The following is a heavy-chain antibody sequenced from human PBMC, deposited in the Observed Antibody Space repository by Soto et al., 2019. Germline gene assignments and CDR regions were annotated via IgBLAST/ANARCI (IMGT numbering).Heavy chain of an antibody. CDR1: GGSISSYY. J-gene: IGHJ6*03. V-gene: IGHV4-59*01. CDR3: ARSPYYAPGNYYYYYMDV. Sequence: SETLSLTCTVSGGSISSYYWSWIRQPPGKGLEWIGYIYYSGSTNYNPSLKSRVTISVGTSKNQFSLKLSSVTAADTAVYYCARSPYYAPGNYYYYYMDVWGKGTTVTVSS. D-gene: IGHD3-10*01. CDR2: IYYSGST.